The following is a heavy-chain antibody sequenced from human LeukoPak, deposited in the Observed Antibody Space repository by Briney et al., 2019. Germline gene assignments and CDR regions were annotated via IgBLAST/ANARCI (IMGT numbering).Heavy chain of an antibody. CDR1: GYTFTSCY. V-gene: IGHV1-46*01. Sequence: ASVKVSCKASGYTFTSCYMHWVRQAPGQGLEWMGIINPSGGSTSYAQKFQGRVTMTRDTSTSTVYMELSSLRSEDTAVYYCAGAVAGTNAFDIWGQGTMVTVSS. J-gene: IGHJ3*02. D-gene: IGHD6-19*01. CDR2: INPSGGST. CDR3: AGAVAGTNAFDI.